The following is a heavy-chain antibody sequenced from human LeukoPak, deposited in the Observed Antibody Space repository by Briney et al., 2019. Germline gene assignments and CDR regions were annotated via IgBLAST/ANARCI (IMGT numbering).Heavy chain of an antibody. CDR2: INHSGST. Sequence: SETLSLTCAVYGGSFSGYYWSWIRQPPGKGLEWIGEINHSGSTNYNPSLKRRVTIPVDTSKNQFSLKLSSVTAADTAVYYCARGGEPNYYYYYMDVWGKGTTVNVSS. J-gene: IGHJ6*03. CDR3: ARGGEPNYYYYYMDV. D-gene: IGHD4-17*01. CDR1: GGSFSGYY. V-gene: IGHV4-34*01.